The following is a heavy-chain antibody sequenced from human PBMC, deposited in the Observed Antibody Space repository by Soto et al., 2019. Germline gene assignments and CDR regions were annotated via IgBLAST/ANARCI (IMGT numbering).Heavy chain of an antibody. CDR3: ARDPGRNYDFWSGYESSYMDV. V-gene: IGHV4-4*02. J-gene: IGHJ6*03. CDR1: SGSISSSNW. CDR2: IYHSGST. Sequence: SETLSLTCAVSSGSISSSNWWSWVRQPPGKGLEWIGEIYHSGSTNYNPSLKSRVTISVDKSKNQFSLKLSSVTAADTAVYYCARDPGRNYDFWSGYESSYMDVWGKGTTVTVSS. D-gene: IGHD3-3*01.